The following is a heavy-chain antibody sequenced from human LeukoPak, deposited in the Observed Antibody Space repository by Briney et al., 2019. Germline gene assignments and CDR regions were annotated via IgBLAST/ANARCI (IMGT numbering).Heavy chain of an antibody. Sequence: GGSLRLSCAASGSTFRSHTTNWVRQAPGKGLEWISYISNTGSVFYYADSVKGRFTISRDNAKNSLYLQMNSLRAEDTAVYYCARNLPAADYWGQGTLVTVSS. J-gene: IGHJ4*02. CDR3: ARNLPAADY. V-gene: IGHV3-48*04. D-gene: IGHD2-2*01. CDR2: ISNTGSVF. CDR1: GSTFRSHT.